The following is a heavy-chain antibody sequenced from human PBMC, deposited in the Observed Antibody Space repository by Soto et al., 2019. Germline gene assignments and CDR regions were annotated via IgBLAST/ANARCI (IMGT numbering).Heavy chain of an antibody. CDR2: IRSKANSYAT. V-gene: IGHV3-73*01. CDR3: TTPDPIAAAGNGGY. J-gene: IGHJ4*02. Sequence: GGSLRLSCAASGFTFSGSAMHWVRQASGKGLEWVGRIRSKANSYATAYAASVKGRFTISRDDSKNTAYLQMNSLKTEDTAVYYCTTPDPIAAAGNGGYWGQGTLVNVAS. D-gene: IGHD6-13*01. CDR1: GFTFSGSA.